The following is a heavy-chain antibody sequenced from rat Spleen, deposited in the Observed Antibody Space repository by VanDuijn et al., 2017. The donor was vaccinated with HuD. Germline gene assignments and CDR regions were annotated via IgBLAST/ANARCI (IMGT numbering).Heavy chain of an antibody. V-gene: IGHV5-58*01. Sequence: EVQLVETGGGLVQPGRSLKLSCVASGFTFSSYWMYWIRQAPGKGLEWVASINTDGGITYYPDPVKGRFTVSRDNAKSTLYLQMDSLRSEDTATYYCARGGSYIFDYWGQGVMVTVSS. CDR1: GFTFSSYW. CDR3: ARGGSYIFDY. CDR2: INTDGGIT. D-gene: IGHD1-2*01. J-gene: IGHJ2*01.